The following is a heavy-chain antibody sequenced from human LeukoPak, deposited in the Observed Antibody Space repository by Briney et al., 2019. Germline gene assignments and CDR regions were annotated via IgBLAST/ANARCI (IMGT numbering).Heavy chain of an antibody. V-gene: IGHV4-59*01. CDR1: GGSISNYY. CDR3: ARDVYGMDV. J-gene: IGHJ6*02. Sequence: PSETLSLTCTVSGGSISNYYWTRIRQPPGKGLEWIGYIYSSGSTHYNPSLKSRVTMSVDMSKNQFSLKLSSVTAADTAVYYCARDVYGMDVSGQGTTVTISS. CDR2: IYSSGST.